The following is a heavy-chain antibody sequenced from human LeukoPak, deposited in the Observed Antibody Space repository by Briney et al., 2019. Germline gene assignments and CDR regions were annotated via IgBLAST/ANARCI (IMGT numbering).Heavy chain of an antibody. CDR1: GNTFTSYD. D-gene: IGHD5-18*01. CDR3: ARPRQLWSYGMDA. J-gene: IGHJ6*02. CDR2: MNPNSGIT. V-gene: IGHV1-8*01. Sequence: ASVRVSCKASGNTFTSYDINWVRQATGQGLEWMGWMNPNSGITGYAQKFQGRVTMTRNTSINTAYMELSSLRSEDTAVYYCARPRQLWSYGMDAWGQGTTVTVSS.